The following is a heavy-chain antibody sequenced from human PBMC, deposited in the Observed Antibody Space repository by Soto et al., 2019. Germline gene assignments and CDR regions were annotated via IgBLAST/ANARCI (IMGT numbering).Heavy chain of an antibody. D-gene: IGHD2-15*01. CDR3: AKPRGDCSGGSCYFDY. CDR1: GFTLSSYG. CDR2: ISYDGSNK. Sequence: GGSLRLSCAASGFTLSSYGMHWVRQAPGKGLEWVAVISYDGSNKYYADSVKGRFTISRDNSKNTLYLQMNSLRAEDTAVYYCAKPRGDCSGGSCYFDYWGQGTLVTVSS. J-gene: IGHJ4*02. V-gene: IGHV3-30*18.